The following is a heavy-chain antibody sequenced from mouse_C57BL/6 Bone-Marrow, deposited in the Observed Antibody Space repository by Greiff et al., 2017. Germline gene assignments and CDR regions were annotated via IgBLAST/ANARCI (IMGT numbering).Heavy chain of an antibody. J-gene: IGHJ1*03. Sequence: VQLKQSVAELVRPGASVKLSCTASGFNITNTYMHWVKQRPEQGLEWIGRLDPANGNTKYAPKFQGKATITADTSSNTAYLQLSSLTSEDTAIYYCARFITTVVATDWYFDVWGTGTTVTVSS. V-gene: IGHV14-3*01. D-gene: IGHD1-1*01. CDR1: GFNITNTY. CDR3: ARFITTVVATDWYFDV. CDR2: LDPANGNT.